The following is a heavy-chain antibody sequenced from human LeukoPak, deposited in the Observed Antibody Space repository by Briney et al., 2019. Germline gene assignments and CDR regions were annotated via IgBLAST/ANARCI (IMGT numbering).Heavy chain of an antibody. J-gene: IGHJ5*02. CDR3: ARGGGAYRFRP. D-gene: IGHD2-21*01. CDR2: ITNDGSST. V-gene: IGHV3-74*01. Sequence: GGSLRLSCAASGFTFSGYWMHWVRQAPGKGLVWVSHITNDGSSTGYADSVKGRFTISRDNAKNTLYLQMNSLRVEDTAVYYCARGGGAYRFRPWGQGPLVTVSS. CDR1: GFTFSGYW.